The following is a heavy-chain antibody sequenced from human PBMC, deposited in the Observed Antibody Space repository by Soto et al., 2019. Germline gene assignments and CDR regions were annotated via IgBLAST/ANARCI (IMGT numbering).Heavy chain of an antibody. D-gene: IGHD6-13*01. J-gene: IGHJ4*02. CDR3: ARESPGAGHFDY. V-gene: IGHV4-59*01. Sequence: SETLSLTCTVSGGSLRHYYWMWIRQLPGKGLEWMGYIYYSGGTNYNPSLQSRVTMSVDTPKNQFSLKLTSVTAADTAVYYCARESPGAGHFDYWGQGTLVTVSS. CDR1: GGSLRHYY. CDR2: IYYSGGT.